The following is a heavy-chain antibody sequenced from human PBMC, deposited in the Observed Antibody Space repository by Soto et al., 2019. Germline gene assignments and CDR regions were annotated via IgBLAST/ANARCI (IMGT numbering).Heavy chain of an antibody. CDR1: GYTFTSYG. V-gene: IGHV1-18*01. D-gene: IGHD2-15*01. J-gene: IGHJ4*02. CDR2: ISAYNGNT. Sequence: GASVKVSCKASGYTFTSYGISWVRQAPGQGLEWMGWISAYNGNTNYAQKLQGRVTMTTDTSTSTAYMELRSLRSDDTAVYYCARDYVVAATHVYFEYWGQGTRVTVSS. CDR3: ARDYVVAATHVYFEY.